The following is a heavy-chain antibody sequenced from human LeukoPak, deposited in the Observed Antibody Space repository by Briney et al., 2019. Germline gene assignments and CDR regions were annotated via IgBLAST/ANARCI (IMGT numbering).Heavy chain of an antibody. J-gene: IGHJ4*02. Sequence: GGSLRLSCAASGFTFSTYWMSWVRQAPGKGLEWVANIKQDGSDKYYVGSVKGRFTISRDNAKNSLYLQMNSLRAEDTAVYYCARDYCSSTSCYSGAFDYWGQGTLVTVSS. D-gene: IGHD2-2*02. CDR3: ARDYCSSTSCYSGAFDY. CDR1: GFTFSTYW. V-gene: IGHV3-7*01. CDR2: IKQDGSDK.